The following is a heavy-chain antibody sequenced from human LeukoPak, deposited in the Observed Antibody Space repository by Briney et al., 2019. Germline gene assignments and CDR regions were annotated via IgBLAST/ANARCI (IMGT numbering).Heavy chain of an antibody. D-gene: IGHD3-22*01. V-gene: IGHV3-33*06. CDR1: GFTFSSYG. Sequence: PGRSLRLSCAASGFTFSSYGMHWVRQAPGKGLEWVAVIWYDGSNKYYADSVKGRFTISRDNSNYTLHLQMNSLRAEDTAVFYCAKFKGHYYYDSSGYCDNWGQGTLVTVSS. CDR3: AKFKGHYYYDSSGYCDN. J-gene: IGHJ4*02. CDR2: IWYDGSNK.